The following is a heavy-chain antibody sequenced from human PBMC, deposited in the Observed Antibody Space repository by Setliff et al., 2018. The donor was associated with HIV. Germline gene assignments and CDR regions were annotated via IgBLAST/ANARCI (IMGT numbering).Heavy chain of an antibody. CDR2: VYTSGST. J-gene: IGHJ4*02. D-gene: IGHD2-2*01. CDR3: ARLDCSSISGFVDY. CDR1: GDSIGDYY. Sequence: PSETLSLTCTVSGDSIGDYYWNWIRQPAGKGLEWIGRVYTSGSTNYNPSLKSRVTISVDTSKNQFSLKLSSVTAADTAVYYCARLDCSSISGFVDYWGQGTLVTVSS. V-gene: IGHV4-4*07.